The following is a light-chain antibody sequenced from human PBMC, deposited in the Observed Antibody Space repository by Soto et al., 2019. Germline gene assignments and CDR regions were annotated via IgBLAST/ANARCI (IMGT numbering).Light chain of an antibody. J-gene: IGKJ1*01. Sequence: IVLTQSPGTLSLSPGERATLSCRASQSVSSSYLAWYQQKPGQAPRLLIFDASIRATGIPDRFSGSGSGTDFTLTISRLEPEDFAIYYCQQYGSSPRMFGQGTKVEIK. CDR1: QSVSSSY. V-gene: IGKV3-20*01. CDR2: DAS. CDR3: QQYGSSPRM.